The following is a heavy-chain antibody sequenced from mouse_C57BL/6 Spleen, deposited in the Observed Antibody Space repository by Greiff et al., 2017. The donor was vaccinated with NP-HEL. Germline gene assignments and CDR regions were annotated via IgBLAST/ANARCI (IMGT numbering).Heavy chain of an antibody. V-gene: IGHV1-64*01. D-gene: IGHD1-1*01. J-gene: IGHJ2*01. CDR2: IHPNSGST. CDR3: ARGTTVYFDD. CDR1: GYTFTSYW. Sequence: VQLQQPGAELVKPGASVKLSCTASGYTFTSYWMPWVKQRPGQGLEWIGMIHPNSGSTNYNEKFKSKVTLTVDKTSSTDYMQLSRLTSEASAVYYCARGTTVYFDDWGQGTTLTVSS.